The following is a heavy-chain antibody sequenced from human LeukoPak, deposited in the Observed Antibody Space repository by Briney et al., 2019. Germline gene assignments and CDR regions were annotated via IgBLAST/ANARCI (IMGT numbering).Heavy chain of an antibody. CDR2: INPNSGGT. D-gene: IGHD3-9*01. CDR1: GYNFPAYF. CDR3: ARVDDTLTGYRGAFDI. J-gene: IGHJ3*02. V-gene: IGHV1-2*02. Sequence: ASVKVSCKTAGYNFPAYFVHWVRQAPGQGLEWMGWINPNSGGTNYAQKFQGRVTMTRDTSISTGYMELSRLRSDDTAVYYCARVDDTLTGYRGAFDIWGQGTMVTVSS.